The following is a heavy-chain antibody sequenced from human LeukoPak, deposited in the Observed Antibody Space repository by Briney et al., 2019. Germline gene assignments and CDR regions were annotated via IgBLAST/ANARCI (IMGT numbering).Heavy chain of an antibody. CDR1: GGSFSDYY. CDR3: ARHRFNYYAYYMDV. V-gene: IGHV4-34*01. D-gene: IGHD3-3*01. J-gene: IGHJ6*03. CDR2: INHSGTT. Sequence: SETLSLTCAVSGGSFSDYYWNWIRQTPGKGLEWIGEINHSGTTNYNPSLKSRVTLSIDMSKKQVSLKLSSVTAADTAVYYCARHRFNYYAYYMDVWGKGTTVTVSS.